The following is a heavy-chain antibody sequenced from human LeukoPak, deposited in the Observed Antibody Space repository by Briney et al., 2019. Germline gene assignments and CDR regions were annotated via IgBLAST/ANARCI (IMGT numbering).Heavy chain of an antibody. D-gene: IGHD3-16*01. Sequence: PSETLSLTCTVSGGSISSYYWSWIRQPPGKGLEWIGYIYYSGSTNYNPSLKSRVTISVDTSKNQFSLKLSSVTAADTAVYYCATLRTRSYYGMDVWGRGTTVTVSS. CDR2: IYYSGST. CDR1: GGSISSYY. V-gene: IGHV4-59*08. J-gene: IGHJ6*02. CDR3: ATLRTRSYYGMDV.